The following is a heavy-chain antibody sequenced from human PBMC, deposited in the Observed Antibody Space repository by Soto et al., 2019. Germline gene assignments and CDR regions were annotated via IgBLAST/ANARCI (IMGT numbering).Heavy chain of an antibody. CDR1: GFTFSSYA. Sequence: EVQLLESGGGLVQPGGSLRLSCAASGFTFSSYAMTWVRQAPGKGLEWVSAISGSGGSTYYADSVKGRFTISRDNSKNTLYLQMNSLRAEDTAVYYCAKDRGYFSSTSCDIDSWGQGTLVTVSS. D-gene: IGHD2-2*02. CDR2: ISGSGGST. CDR3: AKDRGYFSSTSCDIDS. J-gene: IGHJ4*02. V-gene: IGHV3-23*01.